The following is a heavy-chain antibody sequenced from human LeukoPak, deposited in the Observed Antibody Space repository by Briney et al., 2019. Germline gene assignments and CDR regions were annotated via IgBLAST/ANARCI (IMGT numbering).Heavy chain of an antibody. CDR3: ARVMAVNPDWFDP. V-gene: IGHV4-61*02. Sequence: SETLSLTSTVSGASISSESYYWTWIRQPAGKGLEWLGRIYNTGSTKYNPSLKSRVTISIDTSKNQFSLKLNSVTAADTAVYYCARVMAVNPDWFDPWGQGTLVTVSS. CDR2: IYNTGST. CDR1: GASISSESYY. J-gene: IGHJ5*02. D-gene: IGHD5-24*01.